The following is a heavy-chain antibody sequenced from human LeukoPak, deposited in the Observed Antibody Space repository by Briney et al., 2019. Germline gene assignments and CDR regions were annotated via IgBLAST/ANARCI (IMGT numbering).Heavy chain of an antibody. CDR3: AKGRKRTTVTTFDY. V-gene: IGHV3-23*01. CDR1: GFTFSSYA. CDR2: ISGSGGST. Sequence: GGSLRLSCAASGFTFSSYAMSWVRQAPGKGLEWVSAISGSGGSTYYADSVKGRFTISRDNSKNTLYLQMNSLRAEDAAVYYCAKGRKRTTVTTFDYWGQGTLVTVSS. J-gene: IGHJ4*02. D-gene: IGHD4-17*01.